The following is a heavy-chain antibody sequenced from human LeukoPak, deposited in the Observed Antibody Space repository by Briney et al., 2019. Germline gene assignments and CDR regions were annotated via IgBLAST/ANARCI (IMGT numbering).Heavy chain of an antibody. CDR3: ARRESTYQNYYYFYYMDV. CDR2: INWSGGST. CDR1: GFTFDDYG. J-gene: IGHJ6*03. V-gene: IGHV3-20*04. Sequence: GGSLRLSCAASGFTFDDYGMSWVPQAPGKGLEWVSGINWSGGSTGYADSVKGRFHISRHNAKNSMYLQMNSLRAEDTALYYCARRESTYQNYYYFYYMDVWGKGTTVTVSS.